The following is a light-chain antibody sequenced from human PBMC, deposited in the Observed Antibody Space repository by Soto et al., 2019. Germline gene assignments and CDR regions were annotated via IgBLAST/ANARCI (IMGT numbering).Light chain of an antibody. J-gene: IGKJ1*01. CDR1: QSISNY. Sequence: DIQMTQSPSSLSASVEDRVTITCRTSQSISNYLNWYQQKPGKAPTLLIYAASTLQTGVPSRFSGSGTETDFPPTIRGLPPEDFANSYCQQSYTTPRTFGQGTKVDI. CDR2: AAS. V-gene: IGKV1-39*01. CDR3: QQSYTTPRT.